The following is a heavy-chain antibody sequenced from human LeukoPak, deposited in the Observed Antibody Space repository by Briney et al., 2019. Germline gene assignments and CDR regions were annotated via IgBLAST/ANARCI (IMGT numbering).Heavy chain of an antibody. Sequence: GGSLRLSCAASGFTFSSYWMSWVRQAPGKGLEWVANIKQDGSEKYYVDSVKRRFTISRDNAKNSLYLQMNSLRAEDTAVYYCARARRVYYDFWSGYSIDGFDYWGQGTLVTVSS. CDR2: IKQDGSEK. V-gene: IGHV3-7*01. D-gene: IGHD3-3*01. CDR1: GFTFSSYW. J-gene: IGHJ4*02. CDR3: ARARRVYYDFWSGYSIDGFDY.